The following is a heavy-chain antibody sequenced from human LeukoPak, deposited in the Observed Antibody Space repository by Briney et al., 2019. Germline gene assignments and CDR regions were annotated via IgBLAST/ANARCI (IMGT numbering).Heavy chain of an antibody. CDR2: IKSKTDGGTT. V-gene: IGHV3-15*01. CDR3: TTDLGRGYSYTTFDY. CDR1: GFTFSNAW. D-gene: IGHD5-18*01. J-gene: IGHJ4*02. Sequence: GGSLRLSCAAPGFTFSNAWMSWVRQAPGKGLEWVGRIKSKTDGGTTDYAAPVKGRFTISRDDSKNTLYLQMNSLKTEDTAVYYCTTDLGRGYSYTTFDYWGQGTLVTVSS.